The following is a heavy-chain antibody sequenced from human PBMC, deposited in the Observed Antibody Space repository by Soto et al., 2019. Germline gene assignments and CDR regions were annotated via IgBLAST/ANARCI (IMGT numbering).Heavy chain of an antibody. Sequence: GGSLRLSCAASGFTFSSYAMRWVRQAPGKGLEWVAVISYDGSNKYYADSVKGRFTISRDNSKNTLYLQMNSPRAEDTAVYYCARDKYYYDSSGSQPSYWGQGTLVTVSS. CDR3: ARDKYYYDSSGSQPSY. CDR2: ISYDGSNK. J-gene: IGHJ4*02. V-gene: IGHV3-30-3*01. CDR1: GFTFSSYA. D-gene: IGHD3-22*01.